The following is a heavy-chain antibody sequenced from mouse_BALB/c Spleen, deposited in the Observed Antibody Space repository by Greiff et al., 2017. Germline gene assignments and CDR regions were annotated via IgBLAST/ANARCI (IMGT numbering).Heavy chain of an antibody. CDR3: ARYDGNYAMDD. V-gene: IGHV5-17*02. CDR2: ISSGSSTI. J-gene: IGHJ4*01. Sequence: DVKLVESGGGLVQPGGSRKLSCAASGFTFSSFGMHWVRQAPEKGLEWVAYISSGSSTIYYADTVKGRFTISRDNPKNTLFLQMTSLRSEDTAMYYCARYDGNYAMDDWGQGTSVTVSS. CDR1: GFTFSSFG. D-gene: IGHD2-14*01.